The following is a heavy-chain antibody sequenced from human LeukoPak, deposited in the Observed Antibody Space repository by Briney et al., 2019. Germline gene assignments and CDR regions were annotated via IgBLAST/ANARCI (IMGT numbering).Heavy chain of an antibody. D-gene: IGHD3-22*01. J-gene: IGHJ4*02. CDR1: GGSISSYY. CDR3: ARHDSSGYYGVNFDY. Sequence: SETLSLTCTVSGGSISSYYWSWIRQPPGQGLEWIGYIYYSGSTNYNPSLKSRVTISVDTSKNQFSLKLSSVTAADTAVYYCARHDSSGYYGVNFDYWGQGTLVTVSS. CDR2: IYYSGST. V-gene: IGHV4-59*08.